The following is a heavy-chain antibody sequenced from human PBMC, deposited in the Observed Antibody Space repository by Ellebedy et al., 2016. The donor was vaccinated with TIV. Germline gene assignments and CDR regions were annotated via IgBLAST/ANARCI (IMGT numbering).Heavy chain of an antibody. Sequence: GESLKISCAASGFTFSSYDMHWVRQVTGKGLEWVSAIGTAGDTYYPGSVKGRFTISRENAKNSLYLQMNSLRAGDTAVYYCARATEGHDYWGQGTLVTVSS. J-gene: IGHJ4*02. D-gene: IGHD1-14*01. CDR1: GFTFSSYD. CDR2: IGTAGDT. CDR3: ARATEGHDY. V-gene: IGHV3-13*01.